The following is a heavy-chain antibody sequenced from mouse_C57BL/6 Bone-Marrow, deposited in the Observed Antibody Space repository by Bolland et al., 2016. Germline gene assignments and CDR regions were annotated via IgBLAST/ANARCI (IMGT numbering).Heavy chain of an antibody. CDR3: ARRDPYAIDY. CDR2: FPGSGST. D-gene: IGHD3-3*01. V-gene: IGHV1-75*01. Sequence: FPGSGSTYYNEKFKGKATLTVDKSSSTAYMLLSSLTSEDSAVYFCARRDPYAIDYWGQGTS. J-gene: IGHJ4*01.